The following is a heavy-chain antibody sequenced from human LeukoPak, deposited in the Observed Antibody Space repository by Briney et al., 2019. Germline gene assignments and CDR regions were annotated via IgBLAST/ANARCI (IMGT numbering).Heavy chain of an antibody. CDR2: IDSSSTST. CDR3: ARGGSSRFDC. CDR1: GFIFTDYY. D-gene: IGHD6-13*01. V-gene: IGHV3-11*06. Sequence: GGSLRLSCAASGFIFTDYYMSCIRQAPGKGLEWVSFIDSSSTSTNYVDSVKGRFSISRDNAKNSLDLQMSSLRADDTAVYYCARGGSSRFDCWGQRTLVTVSS. J-gene: IGHJ4*02.